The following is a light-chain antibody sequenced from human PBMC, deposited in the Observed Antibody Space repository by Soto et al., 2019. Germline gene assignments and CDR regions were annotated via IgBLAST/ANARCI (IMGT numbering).Light chain of an antibody. CDR3: QQYENFPLT. Sequence: DIQMTQSPSSLSASVGDRVTVSCQASQGVSNYLNWYQQKPGKAPKLLIFDASNLEAGVPSRFSGSGSGTDFTFTISSLQPEDIATYYCQQYENFPLTFGGGTKVAIK. J-gene: IGKJ4*01. CDR1: QGVSNY. V-gene: IGKV1-33*01. CDR2: DAS.